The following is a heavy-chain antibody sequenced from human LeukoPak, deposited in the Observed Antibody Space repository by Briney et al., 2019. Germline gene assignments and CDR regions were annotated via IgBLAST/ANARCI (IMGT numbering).Heavy chain of an antibody. CDR1: GFTFSSYA. V-gene: IGHV3-30-3*01. D-gene: IGHD6-19*01. J-gene: IGHJ4*02. CDR3: ASRHIAVAGTTIDY. Sequence: GGSLRLSCAASGFTFSSYAMNWVRQAPGKGLEWVAVISYDGSNKYYADSVKGRFIISRDNSKNTLYLQMNSLRAEDTAVYYCASRHIAVAGTTIDYWGQGTLVTVSS. CDR2: ISYDGSNK.